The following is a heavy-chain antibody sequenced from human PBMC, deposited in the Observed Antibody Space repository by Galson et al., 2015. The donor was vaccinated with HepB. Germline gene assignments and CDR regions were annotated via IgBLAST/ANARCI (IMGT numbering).Heavy chain of an antibody. CDR2: ISYDGSNK. Sequence: SLRLSCAASGFTFSSYGMHWVRQAPGKGLEWVAVISYDGSNKYYADSVKGRFTISRDNSKNTLYLQMNSLRAEDTAVYYCAKIGQWLVGIGYFDLWGRGTLVTVSS. D-gene: IGHD6-19*01. CDR1: GFTFSSYG. J-gene: IGHJ2*01. V-gene: IGHV3-30*18. CDR3: AKIGQWLVGIGYFDL.